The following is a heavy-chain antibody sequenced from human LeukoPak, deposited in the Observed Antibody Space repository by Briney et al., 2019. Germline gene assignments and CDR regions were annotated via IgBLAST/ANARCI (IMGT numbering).Heavy chain of an antibody. CDR3: ARGEIGDCSSTSCYSSYFQH. D-gene: IGHD2-2*02. CDR2: INHSGST. CDR1: GGSFSGYY. V-gene: IGHV4-34*01. Sequence: SETLSLTCAVYGGSFSGYYWSWIRQPPGKGLEWIGEINHSGSTNYNPSLKSRVTISVDTSKNQFPLKLSSVTAADTAVYYCARGEIGDCSSTSCYSSYFQHWGQGTLVTVSS. J-gene: IGHJ1*01.